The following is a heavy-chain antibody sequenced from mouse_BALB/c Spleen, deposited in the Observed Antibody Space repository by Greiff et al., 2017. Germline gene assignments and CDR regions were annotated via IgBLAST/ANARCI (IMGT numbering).Heavy chain of an antibody. Sequence: EVKLLESGPGLVKPSQSLSLTCTVTGYSITSDYAWNWIRQFPGNKLEWMGYISYSGSTSYNPSLKSRISITRDTSKNQFFLQLNSVTTEDTATYYCARETYGNYWFAYWGQGTLVTVSA. D-gene: IGHD2-1*01. CDR1: GYSITSDYA. J-gene: IGHJ3*01. CDR2: ISYSGST. CDR3: ARETYGNYWFAY. V-gene: IGHV3-2*02.